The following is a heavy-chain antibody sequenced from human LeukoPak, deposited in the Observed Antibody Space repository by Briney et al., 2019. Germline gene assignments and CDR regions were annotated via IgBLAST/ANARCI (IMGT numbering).Heavy chain of an antibody. Sequence: EASVKVSCKASGYTFTVYYMHWVRQAPGQGLEWVGCINPNSGVKNYSQKFKGRVTMTRDTSISTVYMELSRLRPDDTAVYYCARVRGSGWFSYYYYYMDVWGKGTTVTVSS. D-gene: IGHD6-19*01. J-gene: IGHJ6*03. CDR3: ARVRGSGWFSYYYYYMDV. V-gene: IGHV1-2*02. CDR2: INPNSGVK. CDR1: GYTFTVYY.